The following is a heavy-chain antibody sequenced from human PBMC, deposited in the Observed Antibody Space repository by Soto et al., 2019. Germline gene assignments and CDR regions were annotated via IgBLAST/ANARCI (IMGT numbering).Heavy chain of an antibody. CDR2: IYYSGST. D-gene: IGHD1-26*01. Sequence: SETLSLTCTVSGGSISSYYWSWIRQPPGKGLEWIGYIYYSGSTNYNPSLKSRVTISVDTSKNQFSLKLSSVTAADTDLYHCARDRGIVGANPRMYYYYGMDVWGQGTTVTVS. CDR3: ARDRGIVGANPRMYYYYGMDV. J-gene: IGHJ6*02. V-gene: IGHV4-59*01. CDR1: GGSISSYY.